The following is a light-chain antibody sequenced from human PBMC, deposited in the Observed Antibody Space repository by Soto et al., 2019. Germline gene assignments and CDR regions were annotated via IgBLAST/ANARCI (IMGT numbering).Light chain of an antibody. CDR3: QQYDDLQLT. CDR2: DAS. CDR1: RDIAHY. V-gene: IGKV1-33*01. Sequence: DIQLTQSPSSLSASVGDRITITCQAIRDIAHYLSWYQQKPGKAPQLLVYDASKLQTGVPSRFSGSASGTDFTFAISSLQPEDRATYFCQQYDDLQLTFGGGTNVEIK. J-gene: IGKJ4*01.